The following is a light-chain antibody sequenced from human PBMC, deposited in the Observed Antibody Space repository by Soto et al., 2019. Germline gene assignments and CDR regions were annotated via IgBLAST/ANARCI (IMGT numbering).Light chain of an antibody. Sequence: QSVLTQPPSVSAAPGQKVTISCSGSSSNIGNNYVSWYQQLPGTAPKLLIYDNNKRPSGIPDRFSGSKSGTSATLCITGLQTGEEADYYCGTWDSSLSAGRGVVLGGGTQLTVL. CDR2: DNN. CDR1: SSNIGNNY. V-gene: IGLV1-51*01. J-gene: IGLJ2*01. CDR3: GTWDSSLSAGRGVV.